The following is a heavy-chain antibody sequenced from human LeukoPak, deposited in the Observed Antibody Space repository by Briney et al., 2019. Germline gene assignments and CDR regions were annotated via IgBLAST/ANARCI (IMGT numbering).Heavy chain of an antibody. V-gene: IGHV3-73*01. CDR3: TSDDIVVIPAATARGCSYGYVVY. Sequence: GGSLRLSCAASGFTFSGSAMHWVRQASGKGLEWVGRIRSKANSYATAYAASVKGRFTISRDDSKNTAYLQMNSLKTEDTAVYYCTSDDIVVIPAATARGCSYGYVVYWGQGTLVTVSS. CDR2: IRSKANSYAT. D-gene: IGHD2-2*01. CDR1: GFTFSGSA. J-gene: IGHJ4*02.